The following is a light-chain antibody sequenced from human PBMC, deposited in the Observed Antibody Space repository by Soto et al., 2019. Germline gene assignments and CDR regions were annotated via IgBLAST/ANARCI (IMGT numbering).Light chain of an antibody. Sequence: QLTQSPSFLCASVGDRVTITLVASQGINSYLAWYQQKPGKAPKVLIYDASTLQSGVPSRFSGRGSGTDFTLTISSLQPEDFATYYCQQTFITPRTFGQGTKVDIK. CDR2: DAS. CDR1: QGINSY. CDR3: QQTFITPRT. J-gene: IGKJ1*01. V-gene: IGKV1-39*01.